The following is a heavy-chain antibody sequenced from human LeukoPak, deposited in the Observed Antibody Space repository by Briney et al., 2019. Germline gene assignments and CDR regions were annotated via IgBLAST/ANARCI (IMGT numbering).Heavy chain of an antibody. CDR2: ISSSGSTI. Sequence: GGSLRLSCAASGFTFSSYEMNWVGQAPGKGLEWVSYISSSGSTIYYADSVKGRFTISRDNAKNSLYLQMNSLRAEDTAVYYCAKVTNWKNYFDYWGQGTLVTVSS. D-gene: IGHD1-1*01. CDR1: GFTFSSYE. J-gene: IGHJ4*02. CDR3: AKVTNWKNYFDY. V-gene: IGHV3-48*03.